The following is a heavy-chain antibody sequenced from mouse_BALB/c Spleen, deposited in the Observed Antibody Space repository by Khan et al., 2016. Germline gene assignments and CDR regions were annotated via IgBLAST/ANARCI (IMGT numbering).Heavy chain of an antibody. D-gene: IGHD1-1*02. CDR1: GYTFTSYW. V-gene: IGHV1-87*01. CDR2: IYPGDGDT. J-gene: IGHJ2*01. Sequence: QVQLQQSGAELARPGASVKLSCKASGYTFTSYWMQWVKQRPGQGLEWIGAIYPGDGDTRYTQKFKGKATLTADKSSSTAYMQLSSLASADSAVLYCARMGVGGFLYWGQGTTLTVSS. CDR3: ARMGVGGFLY.